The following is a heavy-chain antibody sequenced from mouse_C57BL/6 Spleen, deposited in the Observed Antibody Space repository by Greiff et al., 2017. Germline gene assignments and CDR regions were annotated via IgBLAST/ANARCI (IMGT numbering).Heavy chain of an antibody. D-gene: IGHD2-1*01. V-gene: IGHV1-42*01. Sequence: EVQLQQSGPELVKPGASVKISCKASGYSFTGYYMNWVKQSPEKSLEWIGEINPSTGGTTYNQKFKAKATLTVDKSSSTAYMQLKSLTSEDSAVYYCARWDGNFSWFAYWGQGTLVTVSA. J-gene: IGHJ3*01. CDR1: GYSFTGYY. CDR2: INPSTGGT. CDR3: ARWDGNFSWFAY.